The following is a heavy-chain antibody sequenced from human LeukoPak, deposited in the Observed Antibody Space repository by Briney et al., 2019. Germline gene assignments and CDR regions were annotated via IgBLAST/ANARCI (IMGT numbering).Heavy chain of an antibody. CDR3: ARDYPIAAAGTFDY. V-gene: IGHV3-20*04. D-gene: IGHD6-13*01. J-gene: IGHJ4*02. CDR1: GFTFSSYG. CDR2: INWNGGST. Sequence: GGSLRLSCAASGFTFSSYGMSWVRQAPGKGLEWVSGINWNGGSTGYADSVKGRFTISRDNAKNSLYLQMNSLRAEDTALYYCARDYPIAAAGTFDYWGQGTLVTVSS.